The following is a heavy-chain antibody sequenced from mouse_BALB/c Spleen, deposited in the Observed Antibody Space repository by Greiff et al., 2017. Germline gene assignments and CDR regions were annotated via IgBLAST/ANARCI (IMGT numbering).Heavy chain of an antibody. J-gene: IGHJ3*01. CDR1: GYSITSDYA. D-gene: IGHD4-1*02. Sequence: EVKLQESGPGLVKPSQSLSLTCTVTGYSITSDYAWNWIRQFPGNKLEWMGYISYSGSTSYNPSLKSRISITRDTSKNQFFLQLNSVTTEDTATYYCARSPTGTSWFAYWGQGTLVTVSA. CDR3: ARSPTGTSWFAY. V-gene: IGHV3-2*02. CDR2: ISYSGST.